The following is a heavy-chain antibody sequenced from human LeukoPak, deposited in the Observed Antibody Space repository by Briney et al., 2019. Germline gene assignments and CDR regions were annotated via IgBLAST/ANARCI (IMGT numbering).Heavy chain of an antibody. CDR2: ISYDGSNK. Sequence: GRSLRLSCAASGFTFSSYGMHWVRQAPGKGLEWVAVISYDGSNKYYADSVKGRFTISRDNSKNTLYLQMNSLRAEDTAVYYCANHIVVVPAADYYFDYWGQGTLVTVSS. D-gene: IGHD2-2*01. J-gene: IGHJ4*02. CDR3: ANHIVVVPAADYYFDY. CDR1: GFTFSSYG. V-gene: IGHV3-30*18.